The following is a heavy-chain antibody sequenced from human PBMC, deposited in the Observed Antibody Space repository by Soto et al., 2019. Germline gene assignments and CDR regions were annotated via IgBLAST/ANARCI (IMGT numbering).Heavy chain of an antibody. J-gene: IGHJ6*03. D-gene: IGHD6-6*01. CDR1: GGTFSSYT. Sequence: SVKVSCKASGGTFSSYTISWVRQAPGQGLEWMGRIIPILGIANYAQKFQGRVTITADKSTSTAYMELSSLRSEDTAVYYCARSRSSSPPYYYYYMDVWGKGTTVTVSS. CDR3: ARSRSSSPPYYYYYMDV. CDR2: IIPILGIA. V-gene: IGHV1-69*02.